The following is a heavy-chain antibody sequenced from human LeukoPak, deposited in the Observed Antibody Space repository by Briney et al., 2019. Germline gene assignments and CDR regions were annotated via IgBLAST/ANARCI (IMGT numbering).Heavy chain of an antibody. CDR3: ARTIAAAGLDYFDL. D-gene: IGHD6-13*01. V-gene: IGHV3-53*01. CDR2: IYRDGST. J-gene: IGHJ4*01. Sequence: ESLRPSCAASGFTVSSNYMSWVRQAPVRGLEWVSIIYRDGSTYYADSVKGRFTISRDNSKNTLYLQVNSLRADDTALYYCARTIAAAGLDYFDLWGHGTLVTVSS. CDR1: GFTVSSNY.